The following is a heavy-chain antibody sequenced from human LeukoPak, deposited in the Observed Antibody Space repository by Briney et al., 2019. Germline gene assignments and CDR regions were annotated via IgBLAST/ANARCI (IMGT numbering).Heavy chain of an antibody. CDR1: GGSISSSSYY. J-gene: IGHJ3*02. CDR3: ARARNYYDSSGFYYEGDAFDI. CDR2: IYYSGST. D-gene: IGHD3-22*01. V-gene: IGHV4-39*07. Sequence: PSETLSLTCTVSGGSISSSSYYWGWIRQPPGKGLEWIGSIYYSGSTYYNPSLKSRVTISVDTSKNQFSLKLSSVTAADTAVYYCARARNYYDSSGFYYEGDAFDIWGRGTMVTVSS.